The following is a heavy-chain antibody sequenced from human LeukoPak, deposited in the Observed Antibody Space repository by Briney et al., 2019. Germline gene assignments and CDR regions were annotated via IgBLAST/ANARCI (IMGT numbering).Heavy chain of an antibody. V-gene: IGHV3-30*02. D-gene: IGHD1-1*01. CDR2: IRYDGSNK. CDR3: AKSRYNWIYFDY. CDR1: GFTFSSYG. J-gene: IGHJ4*02. Sequence: GGSLRLSCAASGFTFSSYGMHWVRQAPGKGLEWVAFIRYDGSNKYYADSVKGRFTISRDNSKNTLYLQMNSLRAEDTAVYHCAKSRYNWIYFDYWGQGTLVTVSS.